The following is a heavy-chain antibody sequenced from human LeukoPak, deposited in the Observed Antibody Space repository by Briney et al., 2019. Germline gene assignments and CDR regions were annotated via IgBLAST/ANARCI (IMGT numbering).Heavy chain of an antibody. Sequence: ASVKVSCKASGGTFSSYAIRWVRQAPGHGLEWMGGIIPIFGTANYEQKFQGRVTITPDESTSTAYMELSSLRSEDTAVYYCARVRTSCSCMDVWGKGTTVTVSS. CDR2: IIPIFGTA. CDR1: GGTFSSYA. D-gene: IGHD2-2*01. CDR3: ARVRTSCSCMDV. V-gene: IGHV1-69*13. J-gene: IGHJ6*04.